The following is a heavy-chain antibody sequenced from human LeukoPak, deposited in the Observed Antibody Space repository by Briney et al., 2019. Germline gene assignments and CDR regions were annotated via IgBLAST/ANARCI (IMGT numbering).Heavy chain of an antibody. J-gene: IGHJ4*02. CDR2: IIPSRGIA. CDR1: GVTFSSYT. CDR3: ARDRFRASSIAALTPFDY. V-gene: IGHV1-69*04. D-gene: IGHD6-6*01. Sequence: SVKVSCKASGVTFSSYTISWVRQAPGQGLEWVGSIIPSRGIAHYAQKFQGRVTITADKSTSTAYMKLSSLRSEDTAVYYCARDRFRASSIAALTPFDYWGEGALVTVSS.